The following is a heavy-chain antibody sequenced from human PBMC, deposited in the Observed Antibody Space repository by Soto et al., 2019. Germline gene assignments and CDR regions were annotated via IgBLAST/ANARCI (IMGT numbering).Heavy chain of an antibody. D-gene: IGHD4-17*01. J-gene: IGHJ4*02. CDR1: GYTFTTTYG. CDR2: IRNDNGNT. V-gene: IGHV1-18*04. Sequence: ASVKVSCKASGYTFTTTYGISWVRQAPGQGLEWMGWIRNDNGNTKYAQNLQGRVTMTTDTSTSTAYMELRSLRSDDTAVYYCATTVTTRTPGDNWGQGTLVTVSS. CDR3: ATTVTTRTPGDN.